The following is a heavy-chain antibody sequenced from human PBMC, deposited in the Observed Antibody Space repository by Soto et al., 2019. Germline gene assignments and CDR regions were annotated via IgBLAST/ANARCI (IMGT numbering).Heavy chain of an antibody. V-gene: IGHV3-30-3*01. CDR1: GFTFSSYA. Sequence: QVQLVESGGGVVQPGRSLRLSCAASGFTFSSYAMHWVRQAPGKGLEWVAVISYDGSNKYYADSVKGRFTISRDNSKNTLYLQMNSLRAEDTAVYYCARDVDTAMETYYHCGMDVWGQGTTVTVSS. D-gene: IGHD5-18*01. CDR2: ISYDGSNK. CDR3: ARDVDTAMETYYHCGMDV. J-gene: IGHJ6*02.